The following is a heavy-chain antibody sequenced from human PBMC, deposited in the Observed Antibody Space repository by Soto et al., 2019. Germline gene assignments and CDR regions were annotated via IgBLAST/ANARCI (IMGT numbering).Heavy chain of an antibody. CDR2: VFYSVSS. Sequence: QVQLQESGPGLVRPSETLSLTCTVSGASITTYSWNWIRQSPGKGLEWIGNVFYSVSSDSDPSLKSRVTVSFDTSKNKVFLRLSSVTAPDTAVYYCARRGPQYSDFLSRPQVARAFDIWGQGTPVTVSS. CDR3: ARRGPQYSDFLSRPQVARAFDI. D-gene: IGHD3-9*01. V-gene: IGHV4-59*01. J-gene: IGHJ3*02. CDR1: GASITTYS.